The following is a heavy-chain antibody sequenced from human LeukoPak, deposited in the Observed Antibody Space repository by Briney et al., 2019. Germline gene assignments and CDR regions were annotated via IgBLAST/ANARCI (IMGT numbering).Heavy chain of an antibody. CDR1: AFTFDNYW. V-gene: IGHV3-7*01. J-gene: IGHJ4*02. D-gene: IGHD1-26*01. CDR2: IKPDGSEK. CDR3: ARERKVGATDFDY. Sequence: GGSLRLSCAASAFTFDNYWMSWVRQAPGKGLEWVAIIKPDGSEKHYVDSVEGRFTISRDNTKNSVYLQMNSLRAEDTAVYYCARERKVGATDFDYWGQGTLVTVSS.